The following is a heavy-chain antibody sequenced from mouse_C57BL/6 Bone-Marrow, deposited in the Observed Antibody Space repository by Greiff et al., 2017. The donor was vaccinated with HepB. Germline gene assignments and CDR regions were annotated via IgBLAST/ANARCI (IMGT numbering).Heavy chain of an antibody. CDR3: ARPIPIYYDYGYYAMDY. J-gene: IGHJ4*01. Sequence: QVQLKEPGAELVKPGASVKLSCKASGYTFTSYWMHWVKQRPGRGLEWIGRIDPNSGGTKYNEKFKSKATLTVDKPSSTAYMQLSSLTSEDSAVYYCARPIPIYYDYGYYAMDYWGQGTSVTVSS. CDR2: IDPNSGGT. V-gene: IGHV1-72*01. D-gene: IGHD2-4*01. CDR1: GYTFTSYW.